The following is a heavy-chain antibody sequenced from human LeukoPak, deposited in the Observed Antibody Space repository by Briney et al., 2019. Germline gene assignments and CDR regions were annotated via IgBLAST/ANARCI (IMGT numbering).Heavy chain of an antibody. CDR2: IYYSGST. V-gene: IGHV4-59*08. CDR1: GGSISSYY. D-gene: IGHD6-6*01. Sequence: PSETLSLTCTVSGGSISSYYWSWIRQPPGKGLDWIGYIYYSGSTNYNPSLKGRVTMSVDTSKNQFSLKLSSVTAADTAVYYCARFRIVAPLYYFDYWGQGTLVTVSS. J-gene: IGHJ4*02. CDR3: ARFRIVAPLYYFDY.